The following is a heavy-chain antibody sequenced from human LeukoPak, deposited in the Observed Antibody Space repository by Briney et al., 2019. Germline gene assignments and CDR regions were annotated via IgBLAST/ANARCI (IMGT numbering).Heavy chain of an antibody. CDR2: INPNGGVT. V-gene: IGHV1-2*02. D-gene: IGHD6-6*01. CDR1: GYTFTGYY. J-gene: IGHJ4*02. Sequence: ASVKVSCKASGYTFTGYYMHWVRQAPGQGLEWMGWINPNGGVTNYAQKFQGRVTVTRDTSISTVYMELSSLRSDDTAVYYCARDSVRIFDFWGRGTLVTVSS. CDR3: ARDSVRIFDF.